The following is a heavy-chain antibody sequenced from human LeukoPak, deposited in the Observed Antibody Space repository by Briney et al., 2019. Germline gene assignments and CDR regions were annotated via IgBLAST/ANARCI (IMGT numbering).Heavy chain of an antibody. J-gene: IGHJ6*02. CDR1: GGSFSGYY. V-gene: IGHV4-34*09. CDR2: INHSGST. D-gene: IGHD3-10*01. CDR3: ARWNSGFGDATTDYGLDV. Sequence: SETLSLTCAVYGGSFSGYYWSWIRQPPGKGLEWIGEINHSGSTNYNPSLRSRVTISVDTSKNQFSLKLSSVTAADTAVYYCARWNSGFGDATTDYGLDVWGQGATVTVSS.